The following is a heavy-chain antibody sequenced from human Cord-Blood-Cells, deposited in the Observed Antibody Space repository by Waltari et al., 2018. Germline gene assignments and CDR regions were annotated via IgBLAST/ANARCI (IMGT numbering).Heavy chain of an antibody. V-gene: IGHV4-39*01. D-gene: IGHD3-3*01. CDR2: IYYSGST. CDR3: ASPYYDFWSGYYQEAFDI. CDR1: GGSISSSSYY. Sequence: QLQLQESGPGLVKPSETLSLTCTVSGGSISSSSYYWVWIRQPPGKGLEWIGSIYYSGSTYYNPSLKSRVTISVDTSKNQFSLKLSSVTAADTAVYYCASPYYDFWSGYYQEAFDIWGQGTMVTVSS. J-gene: IGHJ3*02.